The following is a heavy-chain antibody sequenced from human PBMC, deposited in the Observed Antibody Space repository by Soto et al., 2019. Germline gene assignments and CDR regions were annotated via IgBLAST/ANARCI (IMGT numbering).Heavy chain of an antibody. CDR3: ARDLIATSGALFDY. CDR2: ISPVNANT. Sequence: QVQLVQSGAEVKEPGASVKVSCEGSGFSLSDYVMHWVRQAPGQRLEWMGWISPVNANTKYSQKFQDRVTITWDTSATTAYMELSSLSSEDTAVYYCARDLIATSGALFDYWGHGTLVTVSS. J-gene: IGHJ4*01. D-gene: IGHD2-15*01. CDR1: GFSLSDYV. V-gene: IGHV1-3*01.